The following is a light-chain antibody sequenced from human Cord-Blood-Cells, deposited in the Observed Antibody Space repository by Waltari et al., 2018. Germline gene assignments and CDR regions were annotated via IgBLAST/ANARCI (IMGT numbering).Light chain of an antibody. CDR1: NIGSKS. V-gene: IGLV3-21*04. J-gene: IGLJ3*02. CDR2: YDS. CDR3: QVWDSSSDHPV. Sequence: SSVLTQPPSVSVAPGKTARITCWGNNIGSKSVHWYQQKPGQAPGLVIYYDSDRPSGILGRFSGSNSGNTATLTISRVEAGDEADYYCQVWDSSSDHPVFGGGTKLTVL.